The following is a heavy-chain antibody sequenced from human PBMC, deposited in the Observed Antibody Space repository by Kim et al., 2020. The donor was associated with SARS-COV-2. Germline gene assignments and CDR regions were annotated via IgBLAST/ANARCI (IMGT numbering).Heavy chain of an antibody. CDR3: AREGTTGDNWFDP. CDR1: GGTFSSYA. V-gene: IGHV1-69*13. D-gene: IGHD1-1*01. J-gene: IGHJ5*02. Sequence: SVKVSCKASGGTFSSYAISWVRQAPGQGLEWMGGIIPIFGTANYAQKFQGRVTITADESTSTAYMELSSLRSEDTAVYYCAREGTTGDNWFDPWGQGTLVTVSS. CDR2: IIPIFGTA.